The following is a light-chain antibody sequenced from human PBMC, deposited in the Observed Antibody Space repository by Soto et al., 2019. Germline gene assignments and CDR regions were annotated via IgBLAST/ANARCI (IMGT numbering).Light chain of an antibody. J-gene: IGLJ2*01. CDR2: QDT. Sequence: SYELTQPPSVSVSPGQTASITCFGNKLGDKYVSWYQQRPGQSPVLVIYQDTKRPSGIPERFSGSDSGNTATLTISGTQAMDEADYYCQAWDSSTVVFGGGTKLTVL. CDR3: QAWDSSTVV. CDR1: KLGDKY. V-gene: IGLV3-1*01.